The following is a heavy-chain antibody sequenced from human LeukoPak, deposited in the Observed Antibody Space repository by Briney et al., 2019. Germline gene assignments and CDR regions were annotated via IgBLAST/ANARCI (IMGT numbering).Heavy chain of an antibody. D-gene: IGHD2-21*01. CDR2: IKVDGSEK. J-gene: IGHJ5*02. Sequence: PGGSLRLSCGASGFTFSDYWMMWVRQAPGKGLEWVAQIKVDGSEKYYVDSVRGRFTISRDNAKNSLDLQMNTLRVEDTAVYYCVRDATRGGDLDHWGQGTLVTVSS. CDR1: GFTFSDYW. CDR3: VRDATRGGDLDH. V-gene: IGHV3-7*01.